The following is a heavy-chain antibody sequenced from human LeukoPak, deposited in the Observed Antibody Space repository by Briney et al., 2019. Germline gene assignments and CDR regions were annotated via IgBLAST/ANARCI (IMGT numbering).Heavy chain of an antibody. Sequence: GASVKVSCKASGGTFSSYAISWVRQAPGQGLEWMGRIIPILGIASFAQKFQGRVTITADKSTSTAYMELGSLRSGDTAVYYCARGGYSYGKHNYYYFGMDVRGQGTTVTVSS. D-gene: IGHD5-18*01. V-gene: IGHV1-69*04. CDR2: IIPILGIA. CDR3: ARGGYSYGKHNYYYFGMDV. J-gene: IGHJ6*02. CDR1: GGTFSSYA.